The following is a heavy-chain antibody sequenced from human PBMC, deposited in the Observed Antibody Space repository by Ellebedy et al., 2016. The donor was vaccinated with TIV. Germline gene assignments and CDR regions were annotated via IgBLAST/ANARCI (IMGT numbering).Heavy chain of an antibody. CDR2: INHSGST. J-gene: IGHJ5*02. V-gene: IGHV4-34*01. D-gene: IGHD5-18*01. Sequence: SETLSLXCAVYGGSFSGYYWSWIRQPPGKGLEWIGEINHSGSTNYNPFLKSRVTISVDTSKNQFSLKLSSVTAADTAVYYCARGSKVVRGYSYGYGWFDPWGQGTLVTVSS. CDR3: ARGSKVVRGYSYGYGWFDP. CDR1: GGSFSGYY.